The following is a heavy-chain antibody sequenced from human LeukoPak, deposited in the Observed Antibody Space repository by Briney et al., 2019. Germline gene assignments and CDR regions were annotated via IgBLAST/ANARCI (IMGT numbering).Heavy chain of an antibody. D-gene: IGHD3-22*01. V-gene: IGHV3-33*01. J-gene: IGHJ4*02. Sequence: PGGSLRLSCAASGFTFSSYGMHWIRQAPGKGLEWVAVIWYDGSNKYYADSVKGRFTLSRDNSKNTLYLQMNSLRAEDTAVYYCARDYYDSSGYYLGLPDYWGQGTLVTVSS. CDR1: GFTFSSYG. CDR2: IWYDGSNK. CDR3: ARDYYDSSGYYLGLPDY.